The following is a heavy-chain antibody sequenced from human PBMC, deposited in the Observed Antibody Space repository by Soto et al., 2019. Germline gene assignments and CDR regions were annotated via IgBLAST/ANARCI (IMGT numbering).Heavy chain of an antibody. V-gene: IGHV3-21*01. CDR3: ARDWVSAANWFDP. J-gene: IGHJ5*02. Sequence: LRLSCAASGFTFSSYSMNWVRQAPGKGLEWVSSISSSSSYIYYADSVKGRFTISRDNAKNSLYLQMNGLRAEDTAVYYCARDWVSAANWFDPWGQGTLVTVSS. CDR2: ISSSSSYI. D-gene: IGHD2-2*01. CDR1: GFTFSSYS.